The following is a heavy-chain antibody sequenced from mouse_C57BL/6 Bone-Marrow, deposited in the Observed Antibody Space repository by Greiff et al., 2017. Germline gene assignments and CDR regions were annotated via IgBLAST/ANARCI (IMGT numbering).Heavy chain of an antibody. CDR1: GYTFTSYW. D-gene: IGHD3-3*01. V-gene: IGHV1-61*01. Sequence: QVQLQQPGAELVRPGSSVKLSCKASGYTFTSYWMDWVKQRPGQGLEWIGNIYPSDSETHYNQKFKDKATLTVDKSSSTSYMQLSSLTSEDSAVYYCARGGWDWYFDVWGTGTTVTVSS. CDR2: IYPSDSET. CDR3: ARGGWDWYFDV. J-gene: IGHJ1*03.